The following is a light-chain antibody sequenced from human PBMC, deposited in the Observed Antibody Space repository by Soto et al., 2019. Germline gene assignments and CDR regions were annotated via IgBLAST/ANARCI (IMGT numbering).Light chain of an antibody. CDR2: GAS. V-gene: IGKV3-20*01. J-gene: IGKJ1*01. CDR1: QSVTSTY. Sequence: EVVLTQSPGTLSLSPGERATLSCRASQSVTSTYLAWYQQKPGQAPRLLIYGASNRATGIPDRFSGSGSGTDFTLTISSLEPEDCAVYYCQQYGQSPKTFGQGTKVDIK. CDR3: QQYGQSPKT.